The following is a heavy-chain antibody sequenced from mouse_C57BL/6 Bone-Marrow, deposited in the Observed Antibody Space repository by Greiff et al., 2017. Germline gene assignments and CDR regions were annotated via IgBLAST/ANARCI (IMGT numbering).Heavy chain of an antibody. J-gene: IGHJ1*03. CDR1: GFTFSDYG. D-gene: IGHD1-1*01. Sequence: EVQRVASGGGLVQPGGSLKLSCAASGFTFSDYGMAWVRQAPRKGPEWVAFISNLAYSIYYADTVTGRFTISRENAKNTLYLEMSSLRSEDTAMYYCARHGYGEWYFDVWGTGTTVTVSS. V-gene: IGHV5-15*01. CDR3: ARHGYGEWYFDV. CDR2: ISNLAYSI.